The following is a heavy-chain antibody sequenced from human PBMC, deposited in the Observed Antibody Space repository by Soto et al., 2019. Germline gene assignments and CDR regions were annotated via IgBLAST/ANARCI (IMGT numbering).Heavy chain of an antibody. D-gene: IGHD1-26*01. J-gene: IGHJ4*02. CDR2: INAGNGNT. Sequence: ASVKVSCKASGYTFTSYDINWVRQAPGQRLEWMGWINAGNGNTKYSQKFQGRVTITRDTSASTAYMELSSLRSEDTAVYYCARAARGSYGGYFDYWGQGTLVTVSS. CDR1: GYTFTSYD. CDR3: ARAARGSYGGYFDY. V-gene: IGHV1-3*01.